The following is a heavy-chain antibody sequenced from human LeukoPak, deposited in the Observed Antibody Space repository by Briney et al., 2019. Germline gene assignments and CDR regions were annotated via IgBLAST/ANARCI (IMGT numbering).Heavy chain of an antibody. D-gene: IGHD4-17*01. CDR1: GYTFTSYG. V-gene: IGHV1-18*01. CDR2: ISAYNGNT. CDR3: ARADYGDYEDNWFDP. J-gene: IGHJ5*02. Sequence: GASVKVSCKASGYTFTSYGISWVRQAPGQGLEWMGWISAYNGNTNYAQKLQGRVTMTTDTSTSIAYMELRSLRSNDTAVYYCARADYGDYEDNWFDPWGQGTLVTVSS.